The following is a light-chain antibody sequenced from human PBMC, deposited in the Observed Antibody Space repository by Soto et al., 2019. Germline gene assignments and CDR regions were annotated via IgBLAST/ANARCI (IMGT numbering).Light chain of an antibody. CDR3: GTWDSSLSAHV. CDR1: TSNIGNNY. V-gene: IGLV1-51*01. Sequence: QSVLTQPPSLSAAPGQTVTISCSGSTSNIGNNYVSWYRQLPGTAPKLLIYDTYKRPSGIPDRFSGSKSGMSATLVITGLQTGDEADYYCGTWDSSLSAHVFGPGTKLTVL. CDR2: DTY. J-gene: IGLJ1*01.